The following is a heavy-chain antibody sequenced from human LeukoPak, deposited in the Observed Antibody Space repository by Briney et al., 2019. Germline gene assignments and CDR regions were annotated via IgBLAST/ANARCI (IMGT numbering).Heavy chain of an antibody. CDR3: ARGLGYCTSSTCLLPFDY. J-gene: IGHJ4*02. V-gene: IGHV3-53*01. CDR1: GFTVSTYY. CDR2: IYSGGST. D-gene: IGHD2-8*01. Sequence: GRSLRLSCAASGFTVSTYYMTWVRQAPGKGLECVSVIYSGGSTYYADSVKGRFTVSRDNSKNTLYLQMNSLRAEDTAMYYCARGLGYCTSSTCLLPFDYWGQGTLVTVSS.